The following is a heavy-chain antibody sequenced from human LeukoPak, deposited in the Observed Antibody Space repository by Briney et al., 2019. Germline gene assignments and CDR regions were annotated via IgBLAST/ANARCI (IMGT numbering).Heavy chain of an antibody. CDR3: ASLNVDTSDY. V-gene: IGHV3-30*03. CDR1: GFTFSSYG. Sequence: GRSLRLSCAASGFTFSSYGMHWVRQAPGKGLEWVAVISYDGSNKYYADSVKGRFTISRDNSKNTLYLQMNSLRAEDTAVYYCASLNVDTSDYWGQGTLVTVSS. D-gene: IGHD5-18*01. J-gene: IGHJ4*02. CDR2: ISYDGSNK.